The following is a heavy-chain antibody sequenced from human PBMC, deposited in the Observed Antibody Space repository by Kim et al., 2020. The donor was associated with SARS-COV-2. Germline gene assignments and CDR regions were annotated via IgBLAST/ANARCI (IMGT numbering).Heavy chain of an antibody. Sequence: GGSLRLSCAASGFTFSDYYMNWVRQAPGKGLEWISFISTSGTDTFYSDSVKGRFTVSRDNANNSLYLQMNSLRAEDTSLYYGAKDRFPRSGYSPFIVWG. V-gene: IGHV3-11*01. D-gene: IGHD6-25*01. CDR2: ISTSGTDT. CDR3: AKDRFPRSGYSPFIV. J-gene: IGHJ3*01. CDR1: GFTFSDYY.